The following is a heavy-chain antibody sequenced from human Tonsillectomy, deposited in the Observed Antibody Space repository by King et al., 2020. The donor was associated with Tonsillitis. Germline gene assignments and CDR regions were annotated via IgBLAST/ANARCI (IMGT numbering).Heavy chain of an antibody. V-gene: IGHV4-59*11. CDR2: IYYTGNT. D-gene: IGHD1-14*01. CDR3: AREFTTVSWFDP. CDR1: GVSINSHY. J-gene: IGHJ5*02. Sequence: MQLQESGPGLVKPSETLSLTCIVSGVSINSHYWSWIRQTPGKGLEWIGNIYYTGNTNYNPSLKSRVTISLDTSNNYFSLKLASVTAADTAVYFCAREFTTVSWFDPWGQGTLVTVSP.